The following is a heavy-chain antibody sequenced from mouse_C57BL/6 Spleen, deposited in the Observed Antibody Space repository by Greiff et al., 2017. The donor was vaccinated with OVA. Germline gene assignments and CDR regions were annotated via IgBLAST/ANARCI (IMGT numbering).Heavy chain of an antibody. V-gene: IGHV3-6*01. CDR1: GYSITSGYY. J-gene: IGHJ3*01. Sequence: EVQLQASGPGLVKPSQSLSLTCSVTGYSITSGYYWNWIRQFPGNKLEWMGYISYDGSNNYNPSLKNRISITRDTSKNQFFLKLNSVTTEDTATYYCARAANWDEFAYWGQGTLVTVSA. CDR2: ISYDGSN. D-gene: IGHD4-1*01. CDR3: ARAANWDEFAY.